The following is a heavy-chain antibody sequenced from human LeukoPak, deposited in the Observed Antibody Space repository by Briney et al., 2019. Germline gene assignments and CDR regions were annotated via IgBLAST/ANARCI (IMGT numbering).Heavy chain of an antibody. V-gene: IGHV4-4*02. Sequence: SGTLSLTCAVSGGSISSSNWWSWVRQPPGKGLEWIGEIYHSGSTNYNPSLKSRDTILVDKSKNQFSLKLSSVTAADTAVYYCARGQGDYVWGSYRFPYLDYWGQGTLVTVSS. J-gene: IGHJ4*02. D-gene: IGHD3-16*02. CDR1: GGSISSSNW. CDR3: ARGQGDYVWGSYRFPYLDY. CDR2: IYHSGST.